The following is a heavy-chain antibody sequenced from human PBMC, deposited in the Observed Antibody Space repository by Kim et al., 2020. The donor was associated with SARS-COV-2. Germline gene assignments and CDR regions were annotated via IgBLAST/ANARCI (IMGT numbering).Heavy chain of an antibody. V-gene: IGHV4-31*03. CDR1: GGSISSGGYY. Sequence: SETLSLTCTVSGGSISSGGYYWSWIRQHPGKGLEWIGYIYYSGSTYYNPSLKSRVTISVDTSKNQFSLKLSSVTAADTAVYYCARFPTLYYYDSSGYYVGLSDYYYGMDVWGQGTTVTVSS. CDR3: ARFPTLYYYDSSGYYVGLSDYYYGMDV. CDR2: IYYSGST. J-gene: IGHJ6*02. D-gene: IGHD3-22*01.